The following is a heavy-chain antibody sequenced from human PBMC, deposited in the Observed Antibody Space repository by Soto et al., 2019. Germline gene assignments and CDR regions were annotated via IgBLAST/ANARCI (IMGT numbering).Heavy chain of an antibody. J-gene: IGHJ5*02. CDR2: IYYSGST. V-gene: IGHV4-59*01. CDR3: ARYSGENWFDP. Sequence: PAETLSLTCPVSGGSISSYYWSWLRPPPGKGLEWIGYIYYSGSTNYNPSLKSRVTISVDTSKNQFSLKLSSVTAADTAVYYCARYSGENWFDPWGQGTLVTVSS. CDR1: GGSISSYY. D-gene: IGHD6-19*01.